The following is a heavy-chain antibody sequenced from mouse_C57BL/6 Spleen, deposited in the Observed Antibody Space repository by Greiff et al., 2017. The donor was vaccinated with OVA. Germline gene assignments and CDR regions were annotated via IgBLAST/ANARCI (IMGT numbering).Heavy chain of an antibody. CDR1: GYTFTSYD. CDR3: ARGATVVAKDAMDY. Sequence: QVQLKESGPELVKPGASVKLSCKASGYTFTSYDINWVKQRPGQGLEWIGWIYPRDGSTKYNEKFKGKATLTVDTSSSTAYMELHSLTSEDSAVYFCARGATVVAKDAMDYWGQGTSVTVSS. CDR2: IYPRDGST. V-gene: IGHV1-85*01. J-gene: IGHJ4*01. D-gene: IGHD1-1*01.